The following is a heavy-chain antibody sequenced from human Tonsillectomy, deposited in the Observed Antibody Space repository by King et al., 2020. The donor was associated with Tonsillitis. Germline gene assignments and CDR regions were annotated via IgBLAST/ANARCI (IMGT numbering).Heavy chain of an antibody. CDR1: GFTFSNYA. V-gene: IGHV3-64*01. CDR3: ARSLYYFESSGYYFFDY. D-gene: IGHD3-22*01. J-gene: IGHJ4*02. Sequence: QLVQSGGGLVQPGGSLRLSCAASGFTFSNYAMHWVRQAPGKGLEYVSAISSNGGITYYANSVKGRFSISRDNSKNTLYLQMGSLRAEDMAVYYCARSLYYFESSGYYFFDYWGPGTLVTVSA. CDR2: ISSNGGIT.